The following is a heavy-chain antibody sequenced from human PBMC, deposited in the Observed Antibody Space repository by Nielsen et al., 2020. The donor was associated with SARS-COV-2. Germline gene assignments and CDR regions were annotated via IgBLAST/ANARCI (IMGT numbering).Heavy chain of an antibody. J-gene: IGHJ6*02. CDR1: GFTFSSYG. CDR3: AKDLEYGSSKGKASYGMDV. D-gene: IGHD6-6*01. CDR2: TSYDGSNK. V-gene: IGHV3-30*18. Sequence: GESLKISCAASGFTFSSYGMHWVRQAPGKGLEWVAVTSYDGSNKYYADSVKGRFTISRDNSKNTLYLQMNSLRAEDTAVYYCAKDLEYGSSKGKASYGMDVWGQGTTVTVSS.